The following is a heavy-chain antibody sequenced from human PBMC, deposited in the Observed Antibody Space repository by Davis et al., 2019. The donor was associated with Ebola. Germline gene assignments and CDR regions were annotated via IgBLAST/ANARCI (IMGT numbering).Heavy chain of an antibody. J-gene: IGHJ5*02. CDR1: NYSFSSGYH. CDR3: ARDSGGNSDDWFDP. D-gene: IGHD2-15*01. V-gene: IGHV4-38-2*02. CDR2: IYDSETP. Sequence: GSLRLSCTVSNYSFSSGYHWGWIRQPPGKGLEWIGTIYDSETPDYNPSLKSRATISVDTSKNQFSLKLSYVTAADTAVYYCARDSGGNSDDWFDPWGQGTLVTVSS.